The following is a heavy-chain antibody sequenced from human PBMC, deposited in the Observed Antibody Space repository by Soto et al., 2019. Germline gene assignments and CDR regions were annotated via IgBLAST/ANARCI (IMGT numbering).Heavy chain of an antibody. J-gene: IGHJ6*03. CDR3: ARDKRYCSSTGCYYMDV. V-gene: IGHV1-69*08. Sequence: QVQLVQSGAEVKKPGSSVKVSCKASGGTFSSYTISWVRQAPGQGLEWMGRIIPILGIANYAQKFQGRVTITADKSTSTAYMELSSLRSEDTAVYYCARDKRYCSSTGCYYMDVWGKGSTVTVS. D-gene: IGHD2-2*01. CDR1: GGTFSSYT. CDR2: IIPILGIA.